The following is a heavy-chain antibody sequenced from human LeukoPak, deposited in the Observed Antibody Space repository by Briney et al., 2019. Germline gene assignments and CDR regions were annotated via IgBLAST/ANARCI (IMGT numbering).Heavy chain of an antibody. CDR3: AKVGSGWYGVDY. CDR1: GIILSSYV. J-gene: IGHJ4*02. D-gene: IGHD6-19*01. CDR2: IRYDGTNK. Sequence: GGSLRLSRAVSGIILSSYVIHWVRPAPRKGREWVAFIRYDGTNKYYADSVKGRFTISRDNSKNTLYLQMNSLRAEDTAVYYCAKVGSGWYGVDYWGQGTLVTVSS. V-gene: IGHV3-30*02.